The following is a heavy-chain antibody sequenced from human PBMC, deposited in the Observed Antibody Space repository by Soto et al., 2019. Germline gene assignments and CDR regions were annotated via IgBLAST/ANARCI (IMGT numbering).Heavy chain of an antibody. CDR1: GGSFSGYY. D-gene: IGHD1-26*01. Sequence: QVQLQQWGAGLLTPSETLSLTCAVYGGSFSGYYWSWIRQPPGKGLEWIGEINHSGSTNFNPSLKSRVTISVDTSKNQFSLKLSSVTAADTAVYYCASFGLLNAFDIWDQGTMVTVSS. CDR2: INHSGST. J-gene: IGHJ3*02. V-gene: IGHV4-34*01. CDR3: ASFGLLNAFDI.